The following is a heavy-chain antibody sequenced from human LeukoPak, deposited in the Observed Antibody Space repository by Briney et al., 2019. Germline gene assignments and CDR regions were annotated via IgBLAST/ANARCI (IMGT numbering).Heavy chain of an antibody. J-gene: IGHJ4*02. D-gene: IGHD2-21*01. CDR2: MKYDGSEI. Sequence: GGSLRLSCAASGFTFSSYWMSWVRQAPGKGLEWVANMKYDGSEIYYVDSVKSRFTISRDNAMNSLFLQMNSLRAEDTAVYYCARRGGYSLFDYWGQETLVTVSS. CDR3: ARRGGYSLFDY. V-gene: IGHV3-7*01. CDR1: GFTFSSYW.